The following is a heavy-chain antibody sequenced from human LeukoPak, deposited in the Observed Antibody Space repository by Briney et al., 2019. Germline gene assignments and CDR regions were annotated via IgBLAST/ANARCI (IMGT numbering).Heavy chain of an antibody. V-gene: IGHV3-30*02. CDR3: ARDACGDCYSEDAFDI. Sequence: GGSLRLSCAASGFTFSSYGMHWVRQAPGKGLEWVAFIRYDGSNKYYADSVKGRFTISRDNSKNTLYLQMNSLRAEDTAVYYCARDACGDCYSEDAFDIWGQGTMVTVSS. CDR2: IRYDGSNK. J-gene: IGHJ3*02. D-gene: IGHD2-21*02. CDR1: GFTFSSYG.